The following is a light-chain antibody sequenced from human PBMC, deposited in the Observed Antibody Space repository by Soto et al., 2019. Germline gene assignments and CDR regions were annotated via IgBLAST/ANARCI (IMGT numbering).Light chain of an antibody. J-gene: IGLJ2*01. CDR2: DVS. V-gene: IGLV2-14*01. Sequence: QSALIQPASVSGSPGQSITISCTGTSSDVGGYTHVSWYQQHPGTAPKLLIYDVSNRPSGVSSRFSGSKSGNTASLTISGIQGEDEGDYYCSSYSSSSYVVFGGGTQRTVL. CDR3: SSYSSSSYVV. CDR1: SSDVGGYTH.